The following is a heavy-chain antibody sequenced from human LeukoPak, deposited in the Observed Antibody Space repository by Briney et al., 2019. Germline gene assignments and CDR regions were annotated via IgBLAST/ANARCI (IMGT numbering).Heavy chain of an antibody. CDR2: MNPDGSEK. J-gene: IGHJ3*02. Sequence: GGSLRLSCAASGFTFSSYWMNWVRQAPGKGLGWVAGMNPDGSEKYCEDSVKGRFTISRDNAKNSVYLDMNSLRAEDTAVYYCATDGGYKTFDIWGQGTMVTVTS. D-gene: IGHD5-24*01. CDR1: GFTFSSYW. CDR3: ATDGGYKTFDI. V-gene: IGHV3-7*01.